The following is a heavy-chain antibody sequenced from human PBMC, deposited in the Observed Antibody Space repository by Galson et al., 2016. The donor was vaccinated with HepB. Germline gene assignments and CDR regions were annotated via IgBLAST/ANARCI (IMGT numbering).Heavy chain of an antibody. CDR2: IDWDDDK. J-gene: IGHJ4*02. CDR3: ARVDFAGATIGD. V-gene: IGHV2-70*01. CDR1: GFSLSTSGMC. Sequence: PALVKPTQTLTLTCTFSGFSLSTSGMCVTWIRQPPGKALEWLALIDWDDDKYYRTSLRTRLTISRDTSKNQVVLTMTNMDPVDTDTYYCARVDFAGATIGDWGQGTLVTVSS. D-gene: IGHD2-8*02.